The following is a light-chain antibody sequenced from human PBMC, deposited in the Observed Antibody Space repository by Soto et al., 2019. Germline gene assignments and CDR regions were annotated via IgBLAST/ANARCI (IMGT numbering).Light chain of an antibody. Sequence: EIVMTQSPATLSVSPGERATLSCRASQSVSSNLAWYQKKPGQAPRLLIYGASTRATGIPARFSGSGSGTEFTPTISSLQSEDFAVYYCQQYNNWPRTFGQGTKVEIK. J-gene: IGKJ1*01. V-gene: IGKV3-15*01. CDR3: QQYNNWPRT. CDR1: QSVSSN. CDR2: GAS.